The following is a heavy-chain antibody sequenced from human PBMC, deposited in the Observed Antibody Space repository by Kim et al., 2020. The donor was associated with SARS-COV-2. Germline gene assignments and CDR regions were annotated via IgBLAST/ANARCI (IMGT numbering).Heavy chain of an antibody. V-gene: IGHV3-20*04. CDR2: ITWNGGVI. Sequence: GGSLRLSCAASGFMFKEYGMTWVRQVPGKGLECVAAITWNGGVIGYADSVKGRFIISRDNAKNFLYLQMNSLRAEDTAFYYCARGPDILTGPIDLWGQGTLVTVSS. D-gene: IGHD3-9*01. CDR3: ARGPDILTGPIDL. CDR1: GFMFKEYG. J-gene: IGHJ5*02.